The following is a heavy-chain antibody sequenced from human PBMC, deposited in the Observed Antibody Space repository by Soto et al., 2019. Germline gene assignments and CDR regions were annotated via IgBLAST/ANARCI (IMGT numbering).Heavy chain of an antibody. CDR3: ARSSGLKGKTNYYYYYYMDV. Sequence: QVQLVESGGGLVKPGGSLRLSCAASGFTFSDYYMSWIRQAPGKGLEWVSYISSSGSTIYYADSVKGRFTISRDNAKNSLYLQMNSLRAEDTDVYYCARSSGLKGKTNYYYYYYMDVWGKGTAVTVSS. CDR2: ISSSGSTI. V-gene: IGHV3-11*01. CDR1: GFTFSDYY. J-gene: IGHJ6*03. D-gene: IGHD3-10*01.